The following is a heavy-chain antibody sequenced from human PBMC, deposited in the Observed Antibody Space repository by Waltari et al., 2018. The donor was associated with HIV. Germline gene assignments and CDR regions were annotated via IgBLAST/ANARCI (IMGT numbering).Heavy chain of an antibody. V-gene: IGHV1-2*05. CDR2: FAPASPAT. D-gene: IGHD3-10*01. CDR3: ARGPIVGSYANY. Sequence: VQLVQSGAEVKKPGASVKISCKTSGYTFTNFFLHWVRQAPGGGREWRGRFAPASPATLPAHVFQDRLIMTADTTTGTAYLQLPSLTPNVTGFYFCARGPIVGSYANYWGQGTLFTVSS. CDR1: GYTFTNFF. J-gene: IGHJ4*02.